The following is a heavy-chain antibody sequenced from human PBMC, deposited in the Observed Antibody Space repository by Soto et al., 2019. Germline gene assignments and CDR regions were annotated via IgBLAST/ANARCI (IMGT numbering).Heavy chain of an antibody. J-gene: IGHJ5*02. CDR1: GGTFSSYA. CDR3: ARTITKRYCSGGSGLNWFDP. V-gene: IGHV1-69*13. D-gene: IGHD2-15*01. Sequence: GASVKVSCKASGGTFSSYAISWVRQAPGQGLEWMGGIIPIFGTANYAQKFQGRVTITADESTSTAYMELSSLRSEDTAVYYCARTITKRYCSGGSGLNWFDPWGQGTLVTVSS. CDR2: IIPIFGTA.